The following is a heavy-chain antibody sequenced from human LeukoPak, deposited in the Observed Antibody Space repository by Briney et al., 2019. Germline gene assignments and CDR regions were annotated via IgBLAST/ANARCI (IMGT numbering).Heavy chain of an antibody. CDR3: AKAAQRGFAYSNSLEY. CDR1: GFTYGHYG. V-gene: IGHV3-30*18. D-gene: IGHD4-11*01. J-gene: IGHJ4*02. Sequence: PGRSLRLSCVASGFTYGHYGMHWVRQAPGKGLEWVAVISSDGTEKYYGAAVKGRFTISRDNSRKTLYLQMNSLRGEDTAVYYCAKAAQRGFAYSNSLEYWGKGSLVTVSS. CDR2: ISSDGTEK.